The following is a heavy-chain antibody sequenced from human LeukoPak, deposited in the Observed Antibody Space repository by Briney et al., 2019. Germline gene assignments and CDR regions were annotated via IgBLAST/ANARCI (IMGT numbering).Heavy chain of an antibody. CDR2: IWYDGSNK. CDR1: GFTFSSYG. V-gene: IGHV3-33*01. Sequence: LPGGSLRLSCAASGFTFSSYGMHWVRQAPGKGLEWVAVIWYDGSNKYYADSVKGRFTISRDNSKNALYLQMNSLRAEDTAVYYCARAGGYNLESEWNEPVVGYYFDYWGQGTLVTVSS. D-gene: IGHD5-24*01. CDR3: ARAGGYNLESEWNEPVVGYYFDY. J-gene: IGHJ4*02.